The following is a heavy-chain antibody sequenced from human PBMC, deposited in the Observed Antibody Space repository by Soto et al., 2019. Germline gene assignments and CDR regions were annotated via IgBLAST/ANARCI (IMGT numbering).Heavy chain of an antibody. V-gene: IGHV3-48*03. CDR2: ISSSGSTI. Sequence: GGSLRLSCAASGFTFSSYEMNWVRQAPGKGLEWVSYISSSGSTIYYADSVKGRFTISRDNAKNSLYLQMNSLRAEDTAVYYCASWYYYGMDVWGQGXTVTVSS. J-gene: IGHJ6*02. CDR3: ASWYYYGMDV. CDR1: GFTFSSYE.